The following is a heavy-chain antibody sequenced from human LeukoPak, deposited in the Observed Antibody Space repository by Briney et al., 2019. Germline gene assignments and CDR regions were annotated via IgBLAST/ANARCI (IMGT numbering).Heavy chain of an antibody. Sequence: SVKVSCKASGGTFSSYAISWVRQAPGQGLEWMGGIIPIFGTANYAQKFQGRVTITADESTSTAYMELSSLRSEDTAVYYCADRDSSGYYPQNYYYGMDVWGQGTTVTVSS. J-gene: IGHJ6*02. D-gene: IGHD3-22*01. CDR3: ADRDSSGYYPQNYYYGMDV. V-gene: IGHV1-69*13. CDR2: IIPIFGTA. CDR1: GGTFSSYA.